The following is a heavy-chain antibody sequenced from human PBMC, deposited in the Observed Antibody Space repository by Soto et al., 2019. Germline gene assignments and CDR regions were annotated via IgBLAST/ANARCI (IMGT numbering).Heavy chain of an antibody. CDR1: GFTFSSYW. D-gene: IGHD5-12*01. V-gene: IGHV3-74*01. CDR3: ARVMSDSGYDLRWIAYYYYYYMDV. CDR2: INSDGSST. Sequence: PGGSLRLSCAASGFTFSSYWMHWVRQAPGKGLVWVSRINSDGSSTSYADSVKGRFTISRDNAKNTLYLQMNSLRAEDTAVYYCARVMSDSGYDLRWIAYYYYYYMDVWGKGTTVTVSS. J-gene: IGHJ6*03.